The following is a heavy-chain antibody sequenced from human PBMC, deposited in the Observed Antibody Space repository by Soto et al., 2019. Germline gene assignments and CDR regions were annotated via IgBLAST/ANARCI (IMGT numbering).Heavy chain of an antibody. CDR3: TKRNYYIDY. J-gene: IGHJ4*02. Sequence: GGSLRLSCAASGCTFSTYALSLVRQAPGKGLEWVSTISAGVGTTYYADSVKGRFTISRDNSKNTLYLQMNSLRAEDTAVYYCTKRNYYIDYWGQGTLVTVSS. CDR1: GCTFSTYA. CDR2: ISAGVGTT. V-gene: IGHV3-23*01. D-gene: IGHD1-7*01.